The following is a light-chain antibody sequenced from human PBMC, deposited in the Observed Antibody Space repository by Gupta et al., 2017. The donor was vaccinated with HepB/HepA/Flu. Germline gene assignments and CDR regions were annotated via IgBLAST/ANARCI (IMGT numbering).Light chain of an antibody. CDR2: EDN. Sequence: NFMLTQPHSVSESPGKTVTISCTRSSGSIASNYVQWYQQRPRSDTTTVIYEDNQRPPGVPDRFFCVIDSCNTSAFIITSGLKTEDDADYYCQYYDSSSVVFGGGTKLTVL. J-gene: IGLJ2*01. CDR3: QYYDSSSVV. V-gene: IGLV6-57*03. CDR1: SGSIASNY.